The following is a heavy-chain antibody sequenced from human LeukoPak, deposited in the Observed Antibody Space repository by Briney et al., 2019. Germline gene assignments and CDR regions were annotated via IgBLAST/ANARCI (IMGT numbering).Heavy chain of an antibody. CDR1: GGSISSYY. CDR3: AREGGFYRPLDY. Sequence: SETLSLTCTVSGGSISSYYWSWIRQPPGKGLEWIGYIYYSGSTKYNPSLKSRVSISVDTSKNQFSLKLSSVTAADTAVYYCAREGGFYRPLDYSGQGTLVTVSS. D-gene: IGHD3-3*01. V-gene: IGHV4-59*12. J-gene: IGHJ4*02. CDR2: IYYSGST.